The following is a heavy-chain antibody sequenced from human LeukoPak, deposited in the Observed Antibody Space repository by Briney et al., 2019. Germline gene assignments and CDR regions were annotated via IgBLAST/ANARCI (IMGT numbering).Heavy chain of an antibody. J-gene: IGHJ4*02. CDR2: IYSSGNT. D-gene: IGHD6-19*01. Sequence: SETLFLTCTVSGGSISSYYWSWIRQPAGEGLEWIGRIYSSGNTNYNPSLRSRVTMSVDTSKNQFSLKLTSVTAADTAVYYCARAVAVAGTALDYWGQGTLVTVSS. CDR3: ARAVAVAGTALDY. CDR1: GGSISSYY. V-gene: IGHV4-4*07.